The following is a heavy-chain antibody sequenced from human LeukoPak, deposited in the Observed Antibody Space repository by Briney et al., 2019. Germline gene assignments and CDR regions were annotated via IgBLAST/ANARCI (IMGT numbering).Heavy chain of an antibody. D-gene: IGHD3-22*01. J-gene: IGHJ5*02. CDR1: GGSISSYY. V-gene: IGHV4-4*07. CDR3: ARVNNYYDSSGYWNWFDP. CDR2: IYTSGST. Sequence: SETLSLTCTVSGGSISSYYWSWIRQPAGKGLEWIGRIYTSGSTNYNPSLKSRVTMSVDTSKNQFSLKLSSVTAADTAVYYCARVNNYYDSSGYWNWFDPWGQGTLVTVSS.